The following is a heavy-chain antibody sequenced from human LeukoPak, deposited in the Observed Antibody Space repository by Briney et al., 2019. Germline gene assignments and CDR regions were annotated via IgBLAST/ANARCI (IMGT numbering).Heavy chain of an antibody. J-gene: IGHJ4*02. CDR2: INPNRGGK. D-gene: IGHD3-22*01. V-gene: IGHV1-2*06. CDR1: GYTFTGYY. CDR3: ARGPRSSIGYYEFDY. Sequence: KVSCKASGYTFTGYYMHWVRQAPGQGLEWMGRINPNRGGKYYAQKLQDRDNMNRDTYKSTAYMEVRRLTADDTAVYYCARGPRSSIGYYEFDYWGQGTLVTVSS.